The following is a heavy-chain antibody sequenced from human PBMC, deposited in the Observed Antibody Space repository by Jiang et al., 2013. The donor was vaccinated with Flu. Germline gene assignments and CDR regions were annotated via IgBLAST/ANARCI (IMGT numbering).Heavy chain of an antibody. D-gene: IGHD1-26*01. CDR2: IYAGGDT. V-gene: IGHV3-66*01. Sequence: QPGGVPWRLSCAVSGFTVSSNYLNWVRQAPGRDWNGVSVIYAGGDTYYADSVRGRFSISRDESKNTLYLQMNSLRADDTAVYYCTSLVGGTPWGQGTLVTVSS. CDR1: GFTVSSNY. J-gene: IGHJ4*02. CDR3: TSLVGGTP.